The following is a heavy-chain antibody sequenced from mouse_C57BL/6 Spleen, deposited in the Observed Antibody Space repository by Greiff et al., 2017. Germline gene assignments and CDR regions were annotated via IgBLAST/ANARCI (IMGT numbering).Heavy chain of an antibody. CDR2: IDPSDSYT. CDR3: ARRGDYDYDGDY. CDR1: GYTFTSYW. J-gene: IGHJ2*01. V-gene: IGHV1-50*01. D-gene: IGHD2-4*01. Sequence: QVQLQQPGAELVKPGASVKLSCKASGYTFTSYWMQWVKQRPGQGLEWIGEIDPSDSYTNYNQKFKGKATLTVDTSSSTAYMQLSSLTSEDSAVYYCARRGDYDYDGDYWGQGTTLTVSS.